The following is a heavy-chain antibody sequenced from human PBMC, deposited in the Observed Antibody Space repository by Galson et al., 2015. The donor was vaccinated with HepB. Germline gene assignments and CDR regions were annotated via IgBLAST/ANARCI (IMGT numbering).Heavy chain of an antibody. V-gene: IGHV3-7*01. D-gene: IGHD4-17*01. J-gene: IGHJ4*02. CDR1: GFTFTNFW. CDR2: IKQDGSEK. CDR3: ARVNNYGYFDY. Sequence: SLRLSCAASGFTFTNFWMTWVRLAPGKGLEWVASIKQDGSEKYYVDSVKGRFTISRDNAKNSLYLQMNSLRVEDTAVFYCARVNNYGYFDYWGQGTLVTVSS.